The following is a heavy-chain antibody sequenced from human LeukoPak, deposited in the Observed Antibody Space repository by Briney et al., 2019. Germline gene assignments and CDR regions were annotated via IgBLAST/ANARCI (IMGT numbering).Heavy chain of an antibody. CDR2: ISWNSETI. CDR3: VKDLGYCAGGSCY. V-gene: IGHV3-9*01. Sequence: GGSLRLSCAVSGFTFDDYAMHWVRQVPGKGLEWVSGISWNSETIGYADSVKGRFTISRDNSKNTLYLQMNSLRAEDTAVYYCVKDLGYCAGGSCYWGQGTLVTVSS. J-gene: IGHJ4*02. D-gene: IGHD2-8*02. CDR1: GFTFDDYA.